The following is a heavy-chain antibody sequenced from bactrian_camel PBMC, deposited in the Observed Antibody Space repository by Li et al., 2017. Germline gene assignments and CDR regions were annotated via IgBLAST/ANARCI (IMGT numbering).Heavy chain of an antibody. J-gene: IGHJ4*01. CDR1: GYSPLC. CDR3: AATRGPPLVRYVFEEGRYKY. Sequence: HVQLVESGGGSVQSGGSLRLSCAASGYSPLCMGWYRQTPGKDREEVADIYASDGRPYYADSVKGRFTISQDKTKNTVYLQMNNLQPEDTAMYYCAATRGPPLVRYVFEEGRYKYWGQGTQVTVS. V-gene: IGHV3S54*01. D-gene: IGHD4*01. CDR2: IYASDGRP.